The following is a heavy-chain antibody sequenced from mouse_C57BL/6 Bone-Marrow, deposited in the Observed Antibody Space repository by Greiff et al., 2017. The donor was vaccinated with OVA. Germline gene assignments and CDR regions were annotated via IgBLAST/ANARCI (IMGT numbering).Heavy chain of an antibody. CDR1: GYTFTSYW. D-gene: IGHD1-1*01. V-gene: IGHV1-69*01. CDR3: ARRLGTTVVATNWYFDV. Sequence: QVQLQQPGAELVMPGASVKLSCKASGYTFTSYWMHWVKQRPGQGLEWIGEIDPSDSYTNYNQKFKGKSTLTVDKSSSTAYMQLSSLTSEDSAVYYCARRLGTTVVATNWYFDVWGTGTTVTVSS. CDR2: IDPSDSYT. J-gene: IGHJ1*03.